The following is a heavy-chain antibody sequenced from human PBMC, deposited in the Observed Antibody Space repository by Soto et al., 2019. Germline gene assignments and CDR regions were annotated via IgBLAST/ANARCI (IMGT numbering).Heavy chain of an antibody. CDR2: IDPSGGST. V-gene: IGHV1-46*01. Sequence: QVRLVQSGAEVKKPGASVSISCKTSGFTFTTYYIHWVRQAPGQGLEWMGMIDPSGGSTTYAQKFHGRITMTSDMSTSTVYMELSSLRSEDTAVYYCARVPYDTTGYYAFWGQGTLVTVSS. CDR3: ARVPYDTTGYYAF. J-gene: IGHJ4*02. CDR1: GFTFTTYY. D-gene: IGHD3-22*01.